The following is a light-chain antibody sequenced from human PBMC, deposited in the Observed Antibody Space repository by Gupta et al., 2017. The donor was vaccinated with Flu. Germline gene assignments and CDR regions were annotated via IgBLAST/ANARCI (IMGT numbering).Light chain of an antibody. V-gene: IGKV3-11*01. CDR1: QSVNIY. CDR2: DAS. Sequence: DRAIRSCRASQSVNIYLAWYQQKPGQPPRLLMFDASKRAAGIPDRFSGSGSGTDFTLTISTLEPEDFAVYYCQQRSGLPMYTFGQGTKLE. J-gene: IGKJ2*01. CDR3: QQRSGLPMYT.